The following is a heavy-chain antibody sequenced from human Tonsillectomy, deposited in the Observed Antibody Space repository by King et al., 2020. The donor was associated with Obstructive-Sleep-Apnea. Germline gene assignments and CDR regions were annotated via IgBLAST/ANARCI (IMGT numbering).Heavy chain of an antibody. CDR1: GFTFDDYA. CDR2: ISWNSGSI. J-gene: IGHJ4*02. D-gene: IGHD3-22*01. CDR3: AKDFEWDYYDSSGFDS. Sequence: VQLVESGGGLVQPSRSLRLSCAASGFTFDDYAMHWVRQAPGKGLEWVSGISWNSGSIGYAVSVKGRFTISRDNAKNSLYLQMNSLRAEETALYYCAKDFEWDYYDSSGFDSWGQGTLVTVSS. V-gene: IGHV3-9*01.